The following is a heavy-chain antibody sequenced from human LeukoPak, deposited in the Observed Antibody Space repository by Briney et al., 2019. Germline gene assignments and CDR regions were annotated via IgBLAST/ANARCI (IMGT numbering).Heavy chain of an antibody. V-gene: IGHV4-39*01. Sequence: SETLSLTCTVSGDYISNSRFSWGWIRQPPGKGLEWIGNIYYTGTTYSNPSLKSRVTISVDTSKNQFSLKLSSVTAADTAVYYCARLDPRGGDDYWGQGTLVTVSS. CDR2: IYYTGTT. CDR3: ARLDPRGGDDY. J-gene: IGHJ4*02. CDR1: GDYISNSRFS. D-gene: IGHD2-2*03.